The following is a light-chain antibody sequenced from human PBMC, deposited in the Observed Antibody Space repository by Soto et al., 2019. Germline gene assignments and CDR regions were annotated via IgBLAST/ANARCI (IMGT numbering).Light chain of an antibody. CDR1: SSNIGSNY. CDR2: RNN. Sequence: VLTQPPSASGTPGQRVTISCSGSSSNIGSNYVYWYQQLPGTAPKLLIYRNNQRPSGVPDRFSGSKSGTSASLAISGLRSEDEADYYCAAWDDSLSGRVFGTGTKVTVL. CDR3: AAWDDSLSGRV. V-gene: IGLV1-47*01. J-gene: IGLJ1*01.